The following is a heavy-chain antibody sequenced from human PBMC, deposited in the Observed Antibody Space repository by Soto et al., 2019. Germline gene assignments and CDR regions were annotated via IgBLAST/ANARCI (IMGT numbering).Heavy chain of an antibody. CDR3: ARHGILQTGDWYFDL. D-gene: IGHD2-15*01. CDR2: MNPNSGNT. V-gene: IGHV1-8*01. Sequence: ASVKVSCKASGYTFTSYDINWVRQATGQGLEWMGWMNPNSGNTGYAQKFQGRVTMTRNTSISTAYMELSSLRSEDTAVYYCARHGILQTGDWYFDLWGRGTLVTVSS. J-gene: IGHJ2*01. CDR1: GYTFTSYD.